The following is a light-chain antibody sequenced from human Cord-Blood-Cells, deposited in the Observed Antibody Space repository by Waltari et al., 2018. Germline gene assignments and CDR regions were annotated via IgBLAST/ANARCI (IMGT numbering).Light chain of an antibody. CDR3: QQYNSYST. CDR1: QSISSW. CDR2: DAS. V-gene: IGKV1-5*01. Sequence: DIQMTHSPSTLSESVGDSVTHTCRASQSISSWLAWYQQKPGKAPKLLIYDASSLESGVPSRFSGSGSGTEFPLTISSLQPDDFATYYCQQYNSYSTFGQGTKLEIK. J-gene: IGKJ2*01.